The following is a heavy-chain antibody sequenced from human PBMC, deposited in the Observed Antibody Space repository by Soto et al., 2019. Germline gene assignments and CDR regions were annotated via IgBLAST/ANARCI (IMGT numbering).Heavy chain of an antibody. CDR1: GYSIPPGGYY. D-gene: IGHD6-19*01. CDR3: ARMYSSGSGWFHP. J-gene: IGHJ5*02. CDR2: FYSSGSI. Sequence: LQGSGPDRWKPSQPLSLTCFVSGYSIPPGGYYWGWIRHHPGRGLEWIGSFYSSGSIIYNPSLRSRVSISGDTSSNQFSMSLTSVTAADTARYYCARMYSSGSGWFHPWGQGTLVTVSS. V-gene: IGHV4-31*03.